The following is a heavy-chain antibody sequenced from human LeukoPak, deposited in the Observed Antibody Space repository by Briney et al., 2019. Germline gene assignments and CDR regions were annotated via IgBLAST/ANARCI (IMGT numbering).Heavy chain of an antibody. CDR1: GFTFSSYW. D-gene: IGHD6-13*01. J-gene: IGHJ5*02. V-gene: IGHV3-7*03. CDR2: IKQDGSEK. CDR3: AKGPHASTWNNWFDP. Sequence: PGGSLRLSCTASGFTFSSYWMSWVRQAPGKGLEWVANIKQDGSEKYYVDSVKGRFTISRDNAKNSLYLQMNSLRAEDTAIYYCAKGPHASTWNNWFDPWGQGTLVTVSS.